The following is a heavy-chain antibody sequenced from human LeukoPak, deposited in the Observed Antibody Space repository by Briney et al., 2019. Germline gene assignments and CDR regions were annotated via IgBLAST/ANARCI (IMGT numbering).Heavy chain of an antibody. CDR3: AREGGWNDFDY. D-gene: IGHD1-1*01. CDR2: ISSSGNLI. J-gene: IGHJ4*02. CDR1: GLTVSSYY. V-gene: IGHV3-48*03. Sequence: PGGSLRLSCEASGLTVSSYYMNWVRQAPGKGLEWVSYISSSGNLIHYADSVKGRFTFSRDNARNSLYLQMNSLRADDTAIYYCAREGGWNDFDYWGQGTLVTVSS.